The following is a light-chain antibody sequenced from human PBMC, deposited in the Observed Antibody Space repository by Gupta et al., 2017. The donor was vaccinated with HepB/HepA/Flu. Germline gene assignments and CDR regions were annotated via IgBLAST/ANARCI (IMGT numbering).Light chain of an antibody. V-gene: IGKV4-1*01. CDR3: QQYYSPPYT. Sequence: DIVMTQSPDSLAVSLGERATINCKSSQSVLYSSNNKNYLAWFQQKPGQPPKLLIYWASTRESGVPDRFSGSGSGTDFTLTINSRQAEDVAVYYCQQYYSPPYTFGQGTKLEIK. J-gene: IGKJ2*01. CDR1: QSVLYSSNNKNY. CDR2: WAS.